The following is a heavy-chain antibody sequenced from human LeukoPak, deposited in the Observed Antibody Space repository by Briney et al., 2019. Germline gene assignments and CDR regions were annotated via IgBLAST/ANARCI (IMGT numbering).Heavy chain of an antibody. CDR3: ARADYGDYRFDP. D-gene: IGHD4-17*01. Sequence: SETLSLTCAVYGGSFSGYYWSWIRQPPGKGLEWIGEINHSGSTNYNPSLKSRVTISVDTSKNQFSLKLSSVTAADTAVYYCARADYGDYRFDPWGQGTLVTVSS. CDR2: INHSGST. V-gene: IGHV4-34*01. J-gene: IGHJ5*02. CDR1: GGSFSGYY.